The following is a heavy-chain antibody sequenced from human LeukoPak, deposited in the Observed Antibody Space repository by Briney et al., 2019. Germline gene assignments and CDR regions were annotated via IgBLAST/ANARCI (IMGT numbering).Heavy chain of an antibody. CDR1: GFTFSSYG. Sequence: GRSLRLSCAASGFTFSSYGMHGGRQAPGKGLEWVAVISYDGSNKYYADSVKGRFTISRDNSKNTLYLQMNSLRAEDTAVYYCNTYHFDYWGQGTLVTVSS. CDR2: ISYDGSNK. D-gene: IGHD2-2*01. V-gene: IGHV3-30*03. CDR3: NTYHFDY. J-gene: IGHJ4*02.